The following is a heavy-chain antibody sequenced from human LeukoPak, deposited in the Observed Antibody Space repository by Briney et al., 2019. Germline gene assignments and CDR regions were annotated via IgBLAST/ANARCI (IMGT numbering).Heavy chain of an antibody. CDR1: GFTVSSNY. V-gene: IGHV3-53*01. J-gene: IGHJ4*02. CDR3: AKVGMVRGHADY. CDR2: LYSGGST. Sequence: GGSLRLSCAASGFTVSSNYMSWVRQAPGKGLEWVSVLYSGGSTYYADSVKGRFTISRDNSKNTLYLQMNSLRAEDTAVYYCAKVGMVRGHADYWGQGTLVTVSS. D-gene: IGHD3-10*01.